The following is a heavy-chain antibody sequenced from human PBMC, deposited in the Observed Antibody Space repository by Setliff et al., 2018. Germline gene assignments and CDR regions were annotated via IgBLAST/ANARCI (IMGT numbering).Heavy chain of an antibody. D-gene: IGHD3-3*01. CDR3: ARQRSSVFQFLEWDWFDP. CDR2: IDTGNGKT. Sequence: ASVKVSCKASGYTFTTYVIHWLRQAPGQRPEWMGWIDTGNGKTRYLQKLQGRVTITMDTSATTAYMELRSLQSEDTAVYYCARQRSSVFQFLEWDWFDPWGQGTLVTVSS. CDR1: GYTFTTYV. J-gene: IGHJ5*01. V-gene: IGHV1-3*04.